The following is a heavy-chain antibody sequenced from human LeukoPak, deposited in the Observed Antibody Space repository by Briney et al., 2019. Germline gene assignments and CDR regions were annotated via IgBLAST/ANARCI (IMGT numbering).Heavy chain of an antibody. D-gene: IGHD3-10*01. CDR1: GFTFSSYG. J-gene: IGHJ4*02. Sequence: GGSLRLSCAASGFTFSSYGMHWVRQAPGKGLEWVAVIWYDGSNKYYADSVKGRFTISRDNSKNTLYLQMNSLRAEDTAVYYCAGSRGVSTYYFDYWGQGTLVTVSS. V-gene: IGHV3-33*08. CDR2: IWYDGSNK. CDR3: AGSRGVSTYYFDY.